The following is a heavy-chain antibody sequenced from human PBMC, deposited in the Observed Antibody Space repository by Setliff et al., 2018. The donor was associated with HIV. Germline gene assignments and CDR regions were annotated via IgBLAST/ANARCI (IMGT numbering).Heavy chain of an antibody. CDR3: AREIGDYYDSSGYYPPTDYYYGMDV. V-gene: IGHV1-18*01. J-gene: IGHJ6*02. D-gene: IGHD3-22*01. Sequence: ASVKVSCKASGYTFTSYDISWVRQAPGQGLEWMGWISAYNGNTNYAQKLQGRVTMTTDTSTSAAYMELRSLRSDDTAVYYCAREIGDYYDSSGYYPPTDYYYGMDVWGQGTTVTVSS. CDR1: GYTFTSYD. CDR2: ISAYNGNT.